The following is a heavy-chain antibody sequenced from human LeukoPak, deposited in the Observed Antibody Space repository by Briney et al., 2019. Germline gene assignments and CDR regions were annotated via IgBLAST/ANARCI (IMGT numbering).Heavy chain of an antibody. Sequence: GASVKVSCKVSGYTLTELSMHWVRQAPGKGLEWMGGFDPEDGETIYAQKFQGRVTMTEDTSTDTAYMELRSLRSDDTAVYYCARDERQQLVDLGNDAFDIWGQGTMVTVSS. CDR1: GYTLTELS. V-gene: IGHV1-24*01. D-gene: IGHD6-13*01. CDR3: ARDERQQLVDLGNDAFDI. J-gene: IGHJ3*02. CDR2: FDPEDGET.